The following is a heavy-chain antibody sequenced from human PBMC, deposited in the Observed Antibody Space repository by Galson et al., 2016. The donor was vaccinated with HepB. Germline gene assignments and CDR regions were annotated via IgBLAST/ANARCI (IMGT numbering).Heavy chain of an antibody. J-gene: IGHJ6*02. D-gene: IGHD3-10*01. CDR2: IWYDGSNK. V-gene: IGHV3-33*01. Sequence: SLRLSCAASGFTFSSLGMHWVRQAPGKGLEWVAVIWYDGSNKYYADSVKGRFTISRDNSKNTLYLQMNSLRAEDTAMYYCARYRGYYGMDVWGQGTTVTVSS. CDR3: ARYRGYYGMDV. CDR1: GFTFSSLG.